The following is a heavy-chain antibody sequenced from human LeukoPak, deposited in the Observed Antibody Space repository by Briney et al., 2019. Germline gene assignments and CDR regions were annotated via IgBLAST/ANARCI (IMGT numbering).Heavy chain of an antibody. CDR2: IYTSGST. D-gene: IGHD1-26*01. V-gene: IGHV4-4*07. J-gene: IGHJ5*02. CDR3: ARDNSKSIVAGVHTEVNWFDP. Sequence: SETLSLTCTVSGGSISSYYWSWIRQPAGKGLEWIGRIYTSGSTNYNPSLKSRVTMSVDTSKNQFSLKLSSVTAADTAVYYCARDNSKSIVAGVHTEVNWFDPWGQGTLVTVSS. CDR1: GGSISSYY.